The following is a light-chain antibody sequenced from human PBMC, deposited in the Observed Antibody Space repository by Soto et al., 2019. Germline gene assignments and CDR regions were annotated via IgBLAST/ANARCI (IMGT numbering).Light chain of an antibody. Sequence: VMTQAPATLSVSPGERATLSCRASQTINNNVAWYQLKDGQVPRLVIYDASNRATGIPARFSGSGSGTDFTLTISSLEPEDFAVYYCQQRSNWPITFGQGTRLEIK. CDR1: QTINNN. CDR2: DAS. J-gene: IGKJ5*01. CDR3: QQRSNWPIT. V-gene: IGKV3-11*01.